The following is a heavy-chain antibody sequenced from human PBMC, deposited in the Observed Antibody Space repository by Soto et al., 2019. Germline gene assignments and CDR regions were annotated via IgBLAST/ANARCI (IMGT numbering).Heavy chain of an antibody. V-gene: IGHV3-9*01. J-gene: IGHJ4*02. D-gene: IGHD6-19*01. CDR2: ISWNSGSI. CDR1: GFTFDDYA. Sequence: DVQLVESGGGLVQPGRSLRLSCAASGFTFDDYAMHWVRQAPGKGLEWVSGISWNSGSIGYADSVKGRFTISRDNGKNSLYLQMTGLSAEDTALYCCAEDIVRCRGWNYFDYWGQGTLVTVSS. CDR3: AEDIVRCRGWNYFDY.